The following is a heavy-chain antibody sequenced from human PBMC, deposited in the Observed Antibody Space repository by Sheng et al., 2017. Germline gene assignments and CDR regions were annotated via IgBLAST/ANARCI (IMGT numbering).Heavy chain of an antibody. J-gene: IGHJ4*02. D-gene: IGHD3-16*01. CDR2: ISWNSGSI. V-gene: IGHV3-9*03. CDR3: AKAPREGGYFDY. CDR1: GFTFDDYA. Sequence: EVQLVESGGGLVQPGRSLRLSCAASGFTFDDYAMHWVRQAPGKGLEWVSGISWNSGSIGYADSVKGRFTISRDNAKNSLYLQMNSLRAEDMALYYCAKAPREGGYFDYWGQGTLVTVSS.